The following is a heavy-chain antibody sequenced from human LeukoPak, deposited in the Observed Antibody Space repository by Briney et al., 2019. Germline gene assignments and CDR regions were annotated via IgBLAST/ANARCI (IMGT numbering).Heavy chain of an antibody. Sequence: PGGSLRLSSAASGFTFGSYGMQWVRQAPGKGLEWVAVISYDGSNKYYADPVKGRFTISRDNSKKTLSLQMNSLRAEDSAVYYCARDTTGWFDPWGQGTLVTVAS. CDR3: ARDTTGWFDP. CDR1: GFTFGSYG. V-gene: IGHV3-33*01. D-gene: IGHD1-14*01. CDR2: ISYDGSNK. J-gene: IGHJ5*02.